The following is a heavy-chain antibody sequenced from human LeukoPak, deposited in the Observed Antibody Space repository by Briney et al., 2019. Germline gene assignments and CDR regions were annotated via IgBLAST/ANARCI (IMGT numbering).Heavy chain of an antibody. CDR3: MARGDSYGLFDY. J-gene: IGHJ4*01. D-gene: IGHD5-18*01. CDR1: GFTFSDSA. V-gene: IGHV3-73*01. CDR2: IRSKANTYAA. Sequence: GGSLGLSCAASGFTFSDSAMHWVRQASGTGLEWVARIRSKANTYAASYAASVKGRFTISRDDSKNTASLQMNSLKTEDTAVYYCMARGDSYGLFDYWGHGTLVTVSS.